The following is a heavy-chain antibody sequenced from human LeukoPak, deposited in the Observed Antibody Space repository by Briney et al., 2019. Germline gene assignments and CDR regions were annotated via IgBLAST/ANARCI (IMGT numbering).Heavy chain of an antibody. J-gene: IGHJ4*02. CDR3: ARSLTIFGVVIPSFDY. Sequence: GGSLRLSCAASGFTFSSYSMNWVRQAPGKGLEWVSSITRSNYIYYADSVKGRFTISRDNAKNSLYLQMNSLRAEDTAVYYCARSLTIFGVVIPSFDYWGQGTLVTVSS. D-gene: IGHD3-3*01. CDR1: GFTFSSYS. CDR2: ITRSNYI. V-gene: IGHV3-21*06.